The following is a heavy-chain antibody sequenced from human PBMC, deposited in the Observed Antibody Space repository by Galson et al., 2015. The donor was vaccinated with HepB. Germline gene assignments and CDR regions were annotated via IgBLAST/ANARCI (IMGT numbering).Heavy chain of an antibody. V-gene: IGHV1-46*03. D-gene: IGHD3-10*01. CDR2: INPSGGST. J-gene: IGHJ4*02. Sequence: SCKASGYTFTSYYMHWVRQAPGQGLEWMGIINPSGGSTSYAQKFQGRVTMTRDTSTSTVYMELSSLRSEDTAVYYCAMSYYDSGNYYRGDYWGQGTLVTVSS. CDR3: AMSYYDSGNYYRGDY. CDR1: GYTFTSYY.